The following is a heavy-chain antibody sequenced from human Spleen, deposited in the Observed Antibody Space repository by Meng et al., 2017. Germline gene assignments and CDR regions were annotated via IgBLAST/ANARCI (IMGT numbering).Heavy chain of an antibody. J-gene: IGHJ3*02. CDR2: IWYDGSNK. CDR3: ARERLRWYEGNAFDI. D-gene: IGHD4-23*01. Sequence: GESLKISCAASGFTFSSYGMHWVRQAPGKGLEWVAVIWYDGSNKYYADSVKGRFTISRDNSKNTLYLQMNSLRAEDTAVYYCARERLRWYEGNAFDIWGQGTMVTVSS. V-gene: IGHV3-33*01. CDR1: GFTFSSYG.